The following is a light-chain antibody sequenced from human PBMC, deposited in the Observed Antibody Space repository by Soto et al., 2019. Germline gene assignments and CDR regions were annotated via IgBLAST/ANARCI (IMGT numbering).Light chain of an antibody. CDR1: SSDIGRNY. Sequence: QSALTQPPSVSAAPGQKVTISCSGSSSDIGRNYVSWYQHLPGTAPKLLIYENNKRPSGIPDRLSGSKSGSSATLGITGLQTGDEADYYFGTWDSSLTTYVFGPGTRSPS. CDR3: GTWDSSLTTYV. J-gene: IGLJ1*01. CDR2: ENN. V-gene: IGLV1-51*02.